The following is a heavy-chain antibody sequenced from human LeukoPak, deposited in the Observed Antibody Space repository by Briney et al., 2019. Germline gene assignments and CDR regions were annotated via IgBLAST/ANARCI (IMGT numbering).Heavy chain of an antibody. V-gene: IGHV3-7*01. Sequence: GGPLRLSCAASGFSFSSYWMSWVRQAPGKGLEWVANINPDGSNMLYVDSVKGRFTISRDNAKNSLYLQMNNLRAEDTAVYFCVSGFLQWLYWGQGTLVTVSS. CDR1: GFSFSSYW. J-gene: IGHJ4*02. D-gene: IGHD3-3*01. CDR3: VSGFLQWLY. CDR2: INPDGSNM.